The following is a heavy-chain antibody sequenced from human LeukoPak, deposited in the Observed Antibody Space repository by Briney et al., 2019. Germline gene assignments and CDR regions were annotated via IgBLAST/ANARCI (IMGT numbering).Heavy chain of an antibody. CDR2: SYNSGTT. CDR1: GGSISSHQ. Sequence: SETLSLTCTVSGGSISSHQWSWIRQPPGKGLEWMGHSYNSGTTNYNPSLKGRVTISVDTSKNQFTLKLATVTAADTAVYYCARDSGYDFWFDAWGQGTLAIVSS. D-gene: IGHD5-12*01. V-gene: IGHV4-59*11. CDR3: ARDSGYDFWFDA. J-gene: IGHJ5*02.